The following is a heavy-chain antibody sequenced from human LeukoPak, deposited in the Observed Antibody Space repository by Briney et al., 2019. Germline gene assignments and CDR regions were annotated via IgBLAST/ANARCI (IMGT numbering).Heavy chain of an antibody. J-gene: IGHJ4*02. V-gene: IGHV3-74*01. Sequence: GGSLRLSCAASGFTFSSYWMHWVRQAPGKGLVWVSRINSDGSSTSYADSVKGRFTISRDNAKNTLYLQMNSLRAEDTAVYYCAKVHSSGYYVVDYWGQGTLVTVSS. CDR1: GFTFSSYW. CDR3: AKVHSSGYYVVDY. D-gene: IGHD3-22*01. CDR2: INSDGSST.